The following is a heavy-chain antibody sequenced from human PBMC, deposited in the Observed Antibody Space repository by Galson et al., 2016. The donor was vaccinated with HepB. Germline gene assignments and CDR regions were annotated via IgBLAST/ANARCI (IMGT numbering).Heavy chain of an antibody. D-gene: IGHD7-27*01. CDR1: GFTLNSNV. CDR2: ISGRGVTI. CDR3: AKSITGKNCFDS. J-gene: IGHJ5*01. Sequence: SLRLSCAATGFTLNSNVMNWVRQAPGKRLEWVSVISGRGVTIYYADSVKGRFTISRDNSTDILYLHMLNLTAEDTAVYYCAKSITGKNCFDSWGQGTLVTVSS. V-gene: IGHV3-23*01.